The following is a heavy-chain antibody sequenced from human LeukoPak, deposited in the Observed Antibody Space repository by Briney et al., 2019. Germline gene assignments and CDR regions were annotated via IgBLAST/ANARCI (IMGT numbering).Heavy chain of an antibody. Sequence: GGSVRLSCAASRFTFSSYAMSWVRQAPGKWREWVSAISGSGGSTYYADSVKGRFTISRDNSKKTLYLQMNSLRAEDTAVYYCAKVDIDGSSVACCDEYFQNWGQGTLVPVSS. CDR3: AKVDIDGSSVACCDEYFQN. D-gene: IGHD2-15*01. CDR1: RFTFSSYA. J-gene: IGHJ1*01. CDR2: ISGSGGST. V-gene: IGHV3-23*01.